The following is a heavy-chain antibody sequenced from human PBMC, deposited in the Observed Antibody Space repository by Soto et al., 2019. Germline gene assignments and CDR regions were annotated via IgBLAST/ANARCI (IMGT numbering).Heavy chain of an antibody. CDR3: ARDLFVSWGGLGAAGAWFDP. CDR1: GYTFTSYG. Sequence: QVQLVQSGAEVKKPGASVKVSCKASGYTFTSYGISWVRQAPGQGLEWMGWISAYNGNTNYAQKLQGRVIMTTATPTSTAYMGLRSLRSYDTAVDYCARDLFVSWGGLGAAGAWFDPWGQGTLVTVSS. D-gene: IGHD3-16*01. CDR2: ISAYNGNT. J-gene: IGHJ5*02. V-gene: IGHV1-18*01.